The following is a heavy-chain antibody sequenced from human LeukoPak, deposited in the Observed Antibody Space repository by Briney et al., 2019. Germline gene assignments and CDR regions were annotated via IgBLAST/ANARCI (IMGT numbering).Heavy chain of an antibody. J-gene: IGHJ6*02. Sequence: GGSLRLSCAASGFTFSSYAMSWVRQAPGKGLEWVSSISSSSSYIYYADSVKGRFTISRDNAKNSLYLQMNSLRAEDTAVYYCARDTYSSGWYDYYYYGMDVWGQGTTVTVSS. V-gene: IGHV3-21*01. CDR2: ISSSSSYI. CDR3: ARDTYSSGWYDYYYYGMDV. D-gene: IGHD6-19*01. CDR1: GFTFSSYA.